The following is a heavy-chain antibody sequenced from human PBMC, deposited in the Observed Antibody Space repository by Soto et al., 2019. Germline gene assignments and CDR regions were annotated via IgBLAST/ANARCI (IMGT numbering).Heavy chain of an antibody. CDR3: ARDFGAGGLDAFDL. V-gene: IGHV3-66*01. CDR2: IYSGGRT. D-gene: IGHD3-10*01. J-gene: IGHJ3*01. Sequence: GGSLRLSCVASGLTVSNSYMTWVRQVPGKGLEWVSVIYSGGRTYYADSVKGRFTISRDSSKNTLYLQMNSLGVEDTAVYYCARDFGAGGLDAFDLWGQGTMVTVSS. CDR1: GLTVSNSY.